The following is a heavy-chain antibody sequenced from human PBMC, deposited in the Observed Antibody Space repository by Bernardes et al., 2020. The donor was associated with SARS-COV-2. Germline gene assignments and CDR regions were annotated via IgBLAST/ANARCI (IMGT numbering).Heavy chain of an antibody. V-gene: IGHV3-23*01. D-gene: IGHD3-9*01. J-gene: IGHJ4*02. CDR2: ISGSGGST. CDR3: AKTVGLGILTGFDS. CDR1: GFSDYP. Sequence: GGSLRLSCSASGFSDYPMSWVRQTPAKGLEWVSTISGSGGSTYSADSVKGRFTISRDNSRTTLYLQMDSLRVEDTATYYCAKTVGLGILTGFDSWGQGTLVTVSS.